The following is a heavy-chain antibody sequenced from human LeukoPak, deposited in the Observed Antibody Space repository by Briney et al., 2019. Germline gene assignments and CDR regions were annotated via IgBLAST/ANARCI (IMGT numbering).Heavy chain of an antibody. D-gene: IGHD5-18*01. CDR2: ISGSGGST. V-gene: IGHV3-23*01. Sequence: PGGSLRLSCAASGFTFSSYAMSWVRQAPGKGLEWVSAISGSGGSTYYADSVKGRFTISRDNSKNTPYPQMNSLRAEDTAVYYCAKDWSSYGPEYFQHWGQGTLVTVSS. CDR3: AKDWSSYGPEYFQH. J-gene: IGHJ1*01. CDR1: GFTFSSYA.